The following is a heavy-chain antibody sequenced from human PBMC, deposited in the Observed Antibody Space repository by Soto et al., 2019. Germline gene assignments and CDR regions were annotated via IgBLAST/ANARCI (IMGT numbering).Heavy chain of an antibody. J-gene: IGHJ4*02. CDR2: INVGNDNT. V-gene: IGHV1-3*01. CDR1: GYTFTSHA. D-gene: IGHD1-1*01. CDR3: AKRTGRYFDY. Sequence: QDQLVQSGTEVKKSGASMKISCKASGYTFTSHAVHWVRQAPGQRLEWIGWINVGNDNTKYSQTFQGRVTITRDTSANTAYMELSSLGSEDTAVYYCAKRTGRYFDYWGQGTLVTVSS.